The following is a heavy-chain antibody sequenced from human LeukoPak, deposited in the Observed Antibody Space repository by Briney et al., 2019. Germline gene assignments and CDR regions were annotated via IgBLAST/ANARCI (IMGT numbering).Heavy chain of an antibody. CDR2: ISGSGGST. CDR1: GFTYSNYE. V-gene: IGHV3-23*01. Sequence: GGSLRLPCAASGFTYSNYEMNWVRQAPGKGLEWVSAISGSGGSTYYADSVKGRFTISRDNSKNTLYLQMNSLRAEDTAVYYCAKPQYYDFWSGHPYHASDIWGQGTMVTVSS. D-gene: IGHD3-3*01. J-gene: IGHJ3*02. CDR3: AKPQYYDFWSGHPYHASDI.